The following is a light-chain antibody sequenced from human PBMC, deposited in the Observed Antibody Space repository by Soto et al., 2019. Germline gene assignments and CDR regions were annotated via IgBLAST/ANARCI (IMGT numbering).Light chain of an antibody. V-gene: IGKV1-8*01. CDR2: AAA. CDR3: HQYLSYPYT. Sequence: AIRMTQSPSSFSASTGDRVTITCRASQGISSYLAWYQQKPGKAPKLLIYAAATLQRGAPSRFSASGSGTEFTLTIRRLQSADFATYYCHQYLSYPYTFGQGTKLEI. CDR1: QGISSY. J-gene: IGKJ2*01.